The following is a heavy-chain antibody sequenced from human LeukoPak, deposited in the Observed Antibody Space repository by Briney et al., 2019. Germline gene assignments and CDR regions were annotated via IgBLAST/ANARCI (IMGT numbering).Heavy chain of an antibody. J-gene: IGHJ4*02. CDR3: ARFRDGLTHIAAAGPD. V-gene: IGHV4-39*01. D-gene: IGHD6-13*01. Sequence: PSETLSLTCTVTGGSISSSRYYWGWLRQPPGRGLEWVGRIYYSVCTYYHPSLMSLVTTSVDTSKNQFSLKLSSVTAADTAVYYCARFRDGLTHIAAAGPDGGQGTLVTVSA. CDR2: IYYSVCT. CDR1: GGSISSSRYY.